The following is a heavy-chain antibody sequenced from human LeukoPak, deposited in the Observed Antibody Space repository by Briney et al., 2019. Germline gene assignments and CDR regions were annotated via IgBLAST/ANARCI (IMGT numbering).Heavy chain of an antibody. CDR1: GFTFSSYA. Sequence: GGSLRLSCAASGFTFSSYAMHWVRQAPGKGLEWVAVISYDGSNKYYADSVKGRFTISRDNSKNTLYLQMNSLRAEDTAVYYCARESLFDYWGQGTLVTVSS. CDR3: ARESLFDY. V-gene: IGHV3-30-3*01. J-gene: IGHJ4*02. CDR2: ISYDGSNK.